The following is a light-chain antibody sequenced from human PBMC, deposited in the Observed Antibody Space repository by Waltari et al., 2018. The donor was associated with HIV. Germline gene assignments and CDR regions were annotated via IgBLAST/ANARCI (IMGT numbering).Light chain of an antibody. CDR3: QSHDSSLSGYV. CDR2: ANS. J-gene: IGLJ1*01. Sequence: QSVLTQPPSVSGAPGQRVTISCTGSRSNIGAGYHVHWYQQLPGTAPKLLIYANSNRPAGVPDRFSGSKSGTSASLAITGRQAEDEADYHCQSHDSSLSGYVFGTGTKVTVL. CDR1: RSNIGAGYH. V-gene: IGLV1-40*01.